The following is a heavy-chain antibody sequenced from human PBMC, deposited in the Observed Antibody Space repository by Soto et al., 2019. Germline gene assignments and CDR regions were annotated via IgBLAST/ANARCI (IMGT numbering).Heavy chain of an antibody. D-gene: IGHD1-26*01. V-gene: IGHV3-48*02. CDR3: AKSSYSRTAPVAF. J-gene: IGHJ4*02. CDR2: ISGSGTAI. Sequence: GGSLRLSCAASGFTFSSYSMNWVRQAPGKGLDWVAYISGSGTAIYYADSVKGRFTISRDNAKNSLYLQMNSLRDEDTAVYYCAKSSYSRTAPVAFWGRGSLV. CDR1: GFTFSSYS.